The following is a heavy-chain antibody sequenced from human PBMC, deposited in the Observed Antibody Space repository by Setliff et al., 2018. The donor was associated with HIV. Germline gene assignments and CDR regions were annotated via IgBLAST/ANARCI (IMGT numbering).Heavy chain of an antibody. J-gene: IGHJ4*01. V-gene: IGHV1-69*05. Sequence: SVKLSCKVSGGTFSDYAVTWVRQAPGHGLEWMGGVIPVFGTGNYAQKFQGRVTITTDESTRTAYMELRSLRSEDTAVYYCARVPSPFVQEGYFDDWGQGTLVTVSS. CDR3: ARVPSPFVQEGYFDD. D-gene: IGHD3-3*01. CDR1: GGTFSDYA. CDR2: VIPVFGTG.